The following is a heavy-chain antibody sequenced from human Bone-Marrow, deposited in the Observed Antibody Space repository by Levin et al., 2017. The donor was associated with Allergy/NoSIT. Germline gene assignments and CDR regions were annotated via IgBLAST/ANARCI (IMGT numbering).Heavy chain of an antibody. Sequence: QTLSLTCTFSGFSLSTSGMCVSWIRQPPGKALEWLALIDWDDDKYYSTSLKTRLTISKDTSKNQVVLTMTNMDPVDTATYYCARVEMATMPYYYYYGMDVWGQGTTVTVSS. CDR2: IDWDDDK. V-gene: IGHV2-70*01. CDR1: GFSLSTSGMC. J-gene: IGHJ6*02. CDR3: ARVEMATMPYYYYYGMDV. D-gene: IGHD5-24*01.